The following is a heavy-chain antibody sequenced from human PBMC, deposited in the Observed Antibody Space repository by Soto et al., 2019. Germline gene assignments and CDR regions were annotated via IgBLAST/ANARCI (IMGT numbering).Heavy chain of an antibody. CDR2: ISWDSGKI. J-gene: IGHJ5*02. CDR3: AKDNPSRYGDYESTWFEP. D-gene: IGHD4-17*01. V-gene: IGHV3-9*01. Sequence: LRLSCAASGFSIDDFAMHWVRQAPGKGLEWVSSISWDSGKIGYADSVTGRFSVSRDNAKNSLFLQMSSLKPEDTAFYFCAKDNPSRYGDYESTWFEPWGQGTLVTVSS. CDR1: GFSIDDFA.